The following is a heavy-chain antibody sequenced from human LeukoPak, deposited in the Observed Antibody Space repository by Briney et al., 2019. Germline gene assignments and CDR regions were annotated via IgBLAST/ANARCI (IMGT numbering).Heavy chain of an antibody. V-gene: IGHV4-38-2*02. J-gene: IGHJ4*02. CDR3: ARDSSGWYKDY. CDR1: GYSISSGCY. D-gene: IGHD6-19*01. CDR2: IYHSGST. Sequence: SETLSLTCAVSGYSISSGCYWGWIRQPPGKGLEWIGSIYHSGSTYYNPSLKSRVTISVDTSENQFSLKLSSVTAADTAVYYCARDSSGWYKDYWGQGTLVTASS.